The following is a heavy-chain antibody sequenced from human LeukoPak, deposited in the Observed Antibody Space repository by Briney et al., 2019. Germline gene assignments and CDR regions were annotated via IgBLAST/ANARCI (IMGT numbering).Heavy chain of an antibody. CDR2: IYYSGST. Sequence: PSETLSLTCTVSGGSISSSSYYWGWIRQPPGKGLEWIGSIYYSGSTYYNPSLKSRVTISVDTSKNQFSLKLSSVTAADTAVYYCAKRPGIVGAQYYFDYWGQGTLVTVSS. J-gene: IGHJ4*02. CDR3: AKRPGIVGAQYYFDY. V-gene: IGHV4-39*01. D-gene: IGHD1-26*01. CDR1: GGSISSSSYY.